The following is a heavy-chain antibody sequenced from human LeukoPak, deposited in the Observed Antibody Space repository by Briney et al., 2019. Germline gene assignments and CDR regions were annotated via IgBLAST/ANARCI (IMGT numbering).Heavy chain of an antibody. Sequence: PGRSLRLSCSASGFTFSSYGMHWVRQPPGKGLGGLAVITYDGSNKYYADSEKGRFTISRDNSKNTLYLQMNSLRAEDTAVYYCAKDRYYDSSGYPYYYGMDVWGQGTTVTVSS. CDR1: GFTFSSYG. J-gene: IGHJ6*02. D-gene: IGHD3-22*01. CDR2: ITYDGSNK. V-gene: IGHV3-30*18. CDR3: AKDRYYDSSGYPYYYGMDV.